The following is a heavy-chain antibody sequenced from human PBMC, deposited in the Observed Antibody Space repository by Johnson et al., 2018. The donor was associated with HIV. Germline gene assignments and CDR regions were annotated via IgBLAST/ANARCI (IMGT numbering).Heavy chain of an antibody. CDR1: AFTFSSYG. D-gene: IGHD1-26*01. CDR2: ISFDGNNK. V-gene: IGHV3-30*18. Sequence: QVQLVESGGGVVQPGRSLRLSCAASAFTFSSYGMHWVRQAPGKGLEWVAVISFDGNNKYYTDSVKGRFTISRDNSRNTLYLQLYSLRAEATAVYYCAKDLGDAVGTTHDAFDIWGQGTMVTVSS. J-gene: IGHJ3*02. CDR3: AKDLGDAVGTTHDAFDI.